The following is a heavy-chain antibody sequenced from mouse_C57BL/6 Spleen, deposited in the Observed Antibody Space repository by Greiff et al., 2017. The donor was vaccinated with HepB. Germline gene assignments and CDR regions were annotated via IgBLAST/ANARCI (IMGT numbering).Heavy chain of an antibody. Sequence: LQQPGAELVKPGASVKLSCKASGYTFTSYWMHWVKQRPGQGLEWIGMIHPNSGSTNYNEKFKSKATLTVDKSSSTAYMQLSSLTSEDSAVYYCASTVVGSYWYFDVWGTGTTVTVSS. D-gene: IGHD1-1*01. CDR3: ASTVVGSYWYFDV. CDR1: GYTFTSYW. V-gene: IGHV1-64*01. J-gene: IGHJ1*03. CDR2: IHPNSGST.